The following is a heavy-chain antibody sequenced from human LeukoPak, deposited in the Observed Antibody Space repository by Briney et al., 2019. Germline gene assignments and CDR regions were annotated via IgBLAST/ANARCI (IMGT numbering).Heavy chain of an antibody. Sequence: PGGSLRLSCAASGFTFSSYAMSWLRHAPGKGLEWVSSISGSGGNTYYADSVKGRFTISRDNAKNTLYLQMNSLRAEDTAVYYFGWSSGWVPHLFDYWGQGTLVTVSS. V-gene: IGHV3-23*01. J-gene: IGHJ4*02. CDR3: GWSSGWVPHLFDY. CDR1: GFTFSSYA. D-gene: IGHD6-19*01. CDR2: ISGSGGNT.